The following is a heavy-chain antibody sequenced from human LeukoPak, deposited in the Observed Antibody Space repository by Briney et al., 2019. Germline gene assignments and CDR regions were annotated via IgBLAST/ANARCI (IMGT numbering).Heavy chain of an antibody. D-gene: IGHD3-22*01. J-gene: IGHJ4*02. CDR1: GYSISSGYY. CDR3: ARQSGYYDSSAYFSPFDY. CDR2: IYHSGST. Sequence: SETLSLTCTVSGYSISSGYYWGWIRQPPGKGLEWIGSIYHSGSTFYNPSLKSRVTISVDTSKNHFSLNLSSVTAADTAVYYCARQSGYYDSSAYFSPFDYWGQGTLVTVSS. V-gene: IGHV4-38-2*02.